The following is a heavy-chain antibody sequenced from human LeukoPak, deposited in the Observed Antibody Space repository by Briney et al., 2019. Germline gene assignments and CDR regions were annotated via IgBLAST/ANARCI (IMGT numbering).Heavy chain of an antibody. Sequence: SGTLSLTCAVSGGSISSSNWWSWVRPPPGKGLEWIGEIYHSGSTNYNPSLKSRVTMSIDKSKNQFSLKLTSVTAADTAVYYCTRHMEIAAAGKGGDYWGQGTLVTVSS. V-gene: IGHV4-4*02. CDR2: IYHSGST. CDR1: GGSISSSNW. J-gene: IGHJ4*02. D-gene: IGHD6-13*01. CDR3: TRHMEIAAAGKGGDY.